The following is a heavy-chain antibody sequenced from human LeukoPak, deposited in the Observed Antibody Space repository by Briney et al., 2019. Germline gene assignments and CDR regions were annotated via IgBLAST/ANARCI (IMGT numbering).Heavy chain of an antibody. CDR2: IYYTGGT. D-gene: IGHD3-22*01. V-gene: IGHV4-39*01. Sequence: SETLSLTCSVSGGPITTSSYYWGWIRQPPEKGLEWIGSIYYTGGTYYSPSLKSRVTISVDTSKNQFSLKLSSVTAADTAVYYCARHGGYHSPIDYWGQGTLVTVSS. CDR3: ARHGGYHSPIDY. J-gene: IGHJ4*02. CDR1: GGPITTSSYY.